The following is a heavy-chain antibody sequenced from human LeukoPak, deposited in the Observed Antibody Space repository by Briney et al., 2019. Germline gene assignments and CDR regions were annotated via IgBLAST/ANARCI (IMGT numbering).Heavy chain of an antibody. CDR3: ARARTAPMYAFDI. J-gene: IGHJ3*02. Sequence: QPGGSLRLSCAASGFTFNTYWMHWVRQAPGEGLVWVSHINTDGSSTKYADSVKGRFTISRDNAKNTLYLQMNSLRAEDTAVYYCARARTAPMYAFDICGQGTMVTVSS. V-gene: IGHV3-74*03. D-gene: IGHD2-2*01. CDR2: INTDGSST. CDR1: GFTFNTYW.